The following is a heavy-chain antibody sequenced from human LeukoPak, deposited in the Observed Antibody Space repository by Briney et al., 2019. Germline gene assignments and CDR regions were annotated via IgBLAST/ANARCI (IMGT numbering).Heavy chain of an antibody. Sequence: SETLSLTCAVYGGSFSGYYWSWIRQPPGKGLEWIGEINHSGSSNYNPSLKSRVTISVDTSKNQISLSLTSVTAADTAVYYCVRDTPGGSYGDYDNWGQGTLVTVSS. CDR1: GGSFSGYY. J-gene: IGHJ4*02. CDR3: VRDTPGGSYGDYDN. D-gene: IGHD4-17*01. V-gene: IGHV4-34*01. CDR2: INHSGSS.